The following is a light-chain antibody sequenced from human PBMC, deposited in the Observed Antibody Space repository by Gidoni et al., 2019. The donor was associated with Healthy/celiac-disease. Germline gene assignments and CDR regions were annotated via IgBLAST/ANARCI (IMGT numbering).Light chain of an antibody. J-gene: IGKJ2*04. V-gene: IGKV3-11*01. CDR2: DAS. CDR1: QSVSSY. CDR3: QQRSNWCS. Sequence: EIVLTQSPATLSLSPGERATLSCRASQSVSSYLAWYQQKPGQAPRLLIYDASNRATGIPARFSGSWSGTDFTLTISSLEPEDFAVYYCQQRSNWCSFGQGTKLEIK.